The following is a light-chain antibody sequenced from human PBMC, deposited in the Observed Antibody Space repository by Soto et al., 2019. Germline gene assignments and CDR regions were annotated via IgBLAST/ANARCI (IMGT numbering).Light chain of an antibody. CDR3: CSYAGSNTYV. J-gene: IGLJ1*01. V-gene: IGLV2-18*02. Sequence: QSALTQPPSVSGSPGQSVTISCTGTSSDVGYYNRVSWYQQPPGTAPKLLIYEVSNRPSGVPDRFSGSKSGNTASLTISGLQAEDEADYYCCSYAGSNTYVFGTGTKVTVL. CDR2: EVS. CDR1: SSDVGYYNR.